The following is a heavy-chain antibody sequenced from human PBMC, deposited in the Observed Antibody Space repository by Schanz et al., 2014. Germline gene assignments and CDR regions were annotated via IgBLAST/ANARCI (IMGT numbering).Heavy chain of an antibody. D-gene: IGHD3-3*01. CDR1: GFIFNDYY. V-gene: IGHV3-30*03. J-gene: IGHJ4*02. CDR2: ISNDGSDE. Sequence: VQLLESGGGLVQPGGSLKLSCSASGFIFNDYYMNWIRQAPGKGLEWVAVISNDGSDEHYADSVKGRFTISRDNAKNSLYLQMNSLRAEDTAVYYCARDKGGYYPFDYWGQGTLVTVSS. CDR3: ARDKGGYYPFDY.